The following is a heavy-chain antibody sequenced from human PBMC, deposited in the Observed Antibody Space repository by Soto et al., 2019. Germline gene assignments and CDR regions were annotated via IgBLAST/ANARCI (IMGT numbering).Heavy chain of an antibody. V-gene: IGHV3-73*02. Sequence: EVQLVESGGGLVQPGGSLKLSCAASGFTLSGSAMHWVRQASGKGLEWVGRIRSKAKSYVTAYAASVKGRFTISRDDSKNTTYLQMNSLRIEDTAVYYCTRRAVDTARGNDYWGQGTLVTVSS. CDR1: GFTLSGSA. CDR3: TRRAVDTARGNDY. D-gene: IGHD5-18*01. J-gene: IGHJ4*02. CDR2: IRSKAKSYVT.